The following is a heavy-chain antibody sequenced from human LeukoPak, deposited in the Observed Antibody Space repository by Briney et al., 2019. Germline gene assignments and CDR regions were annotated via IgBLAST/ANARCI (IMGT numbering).Heavy chain of an antibody. V-gene: IGHV3-48*01. CDR2: ISSSSSTI. J-gene: IGHJ3*02. CDR1: GFTFSSYS. D-gene: IGHD1-26*01. CDR3: ARTGGATPHRAFDI. Sequence: GGSLRLSCAASGFTFSSYSMSWVRQAPGKGLEWVSYISSSSSTIYYADSVKGRFTISRDNAKNSLYLQMNSLRAEDTAVYYCARTGGATPHRAFDIWGQGTMVTVSS.